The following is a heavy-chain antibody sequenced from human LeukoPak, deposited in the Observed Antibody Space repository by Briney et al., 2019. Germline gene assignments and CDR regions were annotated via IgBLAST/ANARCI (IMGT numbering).Heavy chain of an antibody. D-gene: IGHD5-18*01. CDR3: AREDTAMVTGAFDI. J-gene: IGHJ3*02. CDR1: GFTVSSNY. V-gene: IGHV3-53*01. Sequence: GGSLRLSCAASGFTVSSNYMSWVRQAPGKGLEWVSVIYSGGDTYYADSVKGRFAISRDNSKNTLYLQMNSLRAEDTAVYYCAREDTAMVTGAFDIWGQGTMVTVSS. CDR2: IYSGGDT.